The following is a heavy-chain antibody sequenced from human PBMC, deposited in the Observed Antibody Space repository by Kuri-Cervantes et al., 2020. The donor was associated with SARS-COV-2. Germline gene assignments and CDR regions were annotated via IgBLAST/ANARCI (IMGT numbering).Heavy chain of an antibody. CDR2: ISYDGSNK. J-gene: IGHJ3*02. CDR3: ARVRALCGGDCYSANDAFDI. V-gene: IGHV3-30-3*01. Sequence: GESLKISCAASGFTFSSYAMHWVRQAPGKGLEWVAVISYDGSNKYYADSVKGRFTTSRDNSKNTLYLQMNSLRAEDTAVHYCARVRALCGGDCYSANDAFDIWGQGTMVTVSS. D-gene: IGHD2-21*02. CDR1: GFTFSSYA.